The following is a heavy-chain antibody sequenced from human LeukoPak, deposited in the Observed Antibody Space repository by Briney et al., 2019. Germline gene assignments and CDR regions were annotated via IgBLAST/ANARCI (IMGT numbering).Heavy chain of an antibody. CDR2: ISAYNGNT. Sequence: ASVKVSCKASGYTSTSYGISWVRQAPGQGLEWMGWISAYNGNTNYAQKLQGRVTMTTDTSTSTAYMELRSLRSDDTAVYYCARAAPYYDFWSGYYRNDNWFDPWGQGTLVTVSS. V-gene: IGHV1-18*01. CDR1: GYTSTSYG. CDR3: ARAAPYYDFWSGYYRNDNWFDP. J-gene: IGHJ5*02. D-gene: IGHD3-3*01.